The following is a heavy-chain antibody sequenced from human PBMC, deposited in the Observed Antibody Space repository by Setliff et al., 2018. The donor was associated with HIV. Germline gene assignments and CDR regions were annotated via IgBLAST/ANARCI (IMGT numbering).Heavy chain of an antibody. D-gene: IGHD5-12*01. J-gene: IGHJ4*02. CDR3: ARRGAYGYDYFDY. V-gene: IGHV4-39*01. CDR1: GGSISSHY. Sequence: SETLSLTCTVSGGSISSHYWSWIRQPPGKGLEWIGSIYYSGSTYYNPSLKSRVTISVDTSKNQFSLKLTSVTAADTAVYYCARRGAYGYDYFDYWGPGILVTVSS. CDR2: IYYSGST.